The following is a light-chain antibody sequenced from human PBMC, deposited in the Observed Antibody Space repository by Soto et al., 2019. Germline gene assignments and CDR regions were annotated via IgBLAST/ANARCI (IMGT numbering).Light chain of an antibody. Sequence: QTVVTQEPSFSVSPGRTVTLTCGLSSGSVSTSYYPSWYQQTPGQAPRTLIYSTNTRSSGVPDRSSGSILGNKAALPITGAQADDESDYYCVLYMGSGIWVFGGGTKLTVL. V-gene: IGLV8-61*01. CDR1: SGSVSTSYY. CDR3: VLYMGSGIWV. CDR2: STN. J-gene: IGLJ3*02.